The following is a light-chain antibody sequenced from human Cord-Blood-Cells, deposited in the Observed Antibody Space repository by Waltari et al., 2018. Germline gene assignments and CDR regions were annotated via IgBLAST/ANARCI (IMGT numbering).Light chain of an antibody. V-gene: IGLV3-21*04. CDR2: YDS. J-gene: IGLJ2*01. CDR3: QVWDSSSDHVV. Sequence: SYVLTQPPSVSVAPGKTARITCGGNNIGSKSVHWYQQKPGQAPVLVIYYDSDRTSGIPGRFSCSNSGNTATLTSSRVEAGDEADYYCQVWDSSSDHVVFGGGTKLTVL. CDR1: NIGSKS.